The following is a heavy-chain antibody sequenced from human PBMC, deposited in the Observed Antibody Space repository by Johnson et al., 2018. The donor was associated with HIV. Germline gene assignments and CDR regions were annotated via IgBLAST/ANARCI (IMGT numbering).Heavy chain of an antibody. Sequence: QVQLVESGGGVVQPGRSLRLSCAASGFTLSNYGIHWVRQAPGQGLEWVALISYDGSNTYYADSVRGRFTISRQNAKNSLYLQMNSLRAGDTAVYYCARGFEVAAGWGAFDIWGQGTMVTVSS. CDR1: GFTLSNYG. D-gene: IGHD6-13*01. J-gene: IGHJ3*02. CDR2: ISYDGSNT. CDR3: ARGFEVAAGWGAFDI. V-gene: IGHV3-30*03.